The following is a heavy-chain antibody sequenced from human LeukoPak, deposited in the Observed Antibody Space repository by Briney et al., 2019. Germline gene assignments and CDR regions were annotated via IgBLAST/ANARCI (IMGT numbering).Heavy chain of an antibody. J-gene: IGHJ6*02. V-gene: IGHV3-49*04. D-gene: IGHD5-24*01. Sequence: GGSLRLSCTASGFTFSNYAMSWVRQAPGKGLEWVGFISSKAYGGTTEYAASVKGRFTISRDDSKSIAYLQMNSLKTEDTAVYYCTRVEMATLPFYYYYGMDVWGQGTTVTVSS. CDR3: TRVEMATLPFYYYYGMDV. CDR2: ISSKAYGGTT. CDR1: GFTFSNYA.